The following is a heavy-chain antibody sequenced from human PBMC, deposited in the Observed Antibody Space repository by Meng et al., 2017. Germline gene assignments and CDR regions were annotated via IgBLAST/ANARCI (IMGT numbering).Heavy chain of an antibody. CDR1: GFTFDDYA. CDR2: ISWNSGSI. D-gene: IGHD6-13*01. V-gene: IGHV3-9*03. J-gene: IGHJ6*02. CDR3: AKSRYSSSSGYYYGMDV. Sequence: GGSLRLSCAASGFTFDDYAMHWVRQAPGKGLEWVSGISWNSGSIGYADSVKGRFTISRDNAKNSLYLQMNSLRAEGMALYYCAKSRYSSSSGYYYGMDVWGQGTTVTVSS.